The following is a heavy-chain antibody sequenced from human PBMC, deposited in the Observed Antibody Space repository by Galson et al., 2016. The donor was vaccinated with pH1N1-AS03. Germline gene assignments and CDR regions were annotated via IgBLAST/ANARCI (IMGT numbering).Heavy chain of an antibody. CDR1: GFRFTTYW. Sequence: QSGAEVKKPGESLMISCKASGFRFTTYWIAWVRQLPGKCLEWMGFIYPGDSDTKYSPSFQGQVTIPADKSINTAYLRWNILKASDNAMYYCSRGDGYNYYFDYWGQGTLVTVSS. D-gene: IGHD5-24*01. CDR3: SRGDGYNYYFDY. V-gene: IGHV5-51*03. J-gene: IGHJ4*02. CDR2: IYPGDSDT.